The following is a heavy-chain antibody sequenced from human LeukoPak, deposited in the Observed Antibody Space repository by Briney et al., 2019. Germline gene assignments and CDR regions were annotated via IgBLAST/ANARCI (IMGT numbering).Heavy chain of an antibody. V-gene: IGHV4-38-2*01. Sequence: SETLSLTCAVSGYSISSGYYWGWIRQPPGRGLEWIGSIYHSGSTYYNPSLKSRVSISVDTSKNQFSLKLSSVTAADTAVYYCAGLYYYDSSGYYPTYFDYWGQGTLVTVSS. CDR1: GYSISSGYY. CDR3: AGLYYYDSSGYYPTYFDY. J-gene: IGHJ4*02. CDR2: IYHSGST. D-gene: IGHD3-22*01.